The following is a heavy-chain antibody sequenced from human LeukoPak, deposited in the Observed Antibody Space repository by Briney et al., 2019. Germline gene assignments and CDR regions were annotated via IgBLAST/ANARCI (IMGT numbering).Heavy chain of an antibody. CDR3: ARLRSYFDY. CDR2: IYTSGST. Sequence: PSEILSLTCTVSGGSISSYYWSWIRQPPGKGLEWIGYIYTSGSTNYNPSLKSRVTISVDTSKNQFSLKLSSVTAADTAVYYCARLRSYFDYWGQGTLVTVSS. CDR1: GGSISSYY. J-gene: IGHJ4*02. D-gene: IGHD3-16*01. V-gene: IGHV4-4*09.